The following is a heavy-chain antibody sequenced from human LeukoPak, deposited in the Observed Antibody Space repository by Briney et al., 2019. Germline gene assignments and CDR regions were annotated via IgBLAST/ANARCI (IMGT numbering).Heavy chain of an antibody. D-gene: IGHD3-22*01. CDR2: ISGSGGST. CDR1: GFTFSSYA. CDR3: AKSADSSGYYYYFDY. J-gene: IGHJ4*02. V-gene: IGHV3-23*01. Sequence: GGSLRLSCAAPGFTFSSYAMSWVRQAPGKGLEWVSAISGSGGSTYYADSVKGRFTISRDNSKNTLYLQMNSLRAEDTAVYYCAKSADSSGYYYYFDYWGQGTLVTVSS.